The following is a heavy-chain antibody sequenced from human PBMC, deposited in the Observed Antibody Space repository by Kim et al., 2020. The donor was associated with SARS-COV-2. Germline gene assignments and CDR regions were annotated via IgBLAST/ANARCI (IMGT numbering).Heavy chain of an antibody. CDR2: ISYDGSNK. CDR3: AKEGYGGNGDY. J-gene: IGHJ4*02. V-gene: IGHV3-30*18. D-gene: IGHD4-17*01. Sequence: GGSLRLSCAASGFTFSSYGMHWVRQAPGKGLEWVAVISYDGSNKYYADSVKGRFTISRDNSKNTLYLQMNSLRAEDTAVYYCAKEGYGGNGDYWGQGTLVTVSS. CDR1: GFTFSSYG.